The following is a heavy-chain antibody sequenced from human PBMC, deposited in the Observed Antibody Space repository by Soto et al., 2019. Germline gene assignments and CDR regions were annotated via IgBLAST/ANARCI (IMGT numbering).Heavy chain of an antibody. J-gene: IGHJ3*02. D-gene: IGHD3-9*01. CDR2: INHSGNN. CDR1: GGSFSTYY. Sequence: SETLSLTCVVSGGSFSTYYYNWIRQSPGKGLEWIGEINHSGNNNYSPSLKSRVTMSLDTSKNQFSLKLTSVIAADTAVYYCARGGSNDWQVAFDIWGQGTMVT. CDR3: ARGGSNDWQVAFDI. V-gene: IGHV4-34*01.